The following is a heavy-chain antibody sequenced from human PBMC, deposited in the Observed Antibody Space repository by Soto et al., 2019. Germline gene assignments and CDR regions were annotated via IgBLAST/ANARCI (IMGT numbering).Heavy chain of an antibody. J-gene: IGHJ6*02. D-gene: IGHD1-7*01. V-gene: IGHV4-39*01. CDR1: GGSISSSSYY. CDR3: AGRTHQLELHPRYYYGMDV. Sequence: SETLSLTCTVSGGSISSSSYYWGWIRQPPGKGLEWIGSIYYSGSTYYNPSLKSRVTISVDTSKNQFSLKLSSVTAADTAVYYCAGRTHQLELHPRYYYGMDVWGQGTTVTVSS. CDR2: IYYSGST.